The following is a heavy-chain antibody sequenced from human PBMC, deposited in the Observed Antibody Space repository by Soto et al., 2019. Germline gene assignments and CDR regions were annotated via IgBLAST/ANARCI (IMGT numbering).Heavy chain of an antibody. CDR3: AWFGELLYGMDV. D-gene: IGHD3-10*01. Sequence: QVQLVQSGAEVKKPGSSVKVSCKASGGTFSSYTISWVRQAPGQGLEWMGRIIPILGIANYAQKFQGRVTIXAXXSTSTAYMELSSLRSEDTAVYYCAWFGELLYGMDVWGQGTTVTVSS. V-gene: IGHV1-69*02. CDR2: IIPILGIA. J-gene: IGHJ6*02. CDR1: GGTFSSYT.